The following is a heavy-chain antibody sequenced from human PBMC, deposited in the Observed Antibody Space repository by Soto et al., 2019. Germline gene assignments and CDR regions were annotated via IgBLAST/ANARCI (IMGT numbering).Heavy chain of an antibody. CDR2: INPGGGRT. V-gene: IGHV1-46*01. D-gene: IGHD2-21*01. CDR3: ARPTVVGSPVRFFFDY. CDR1: GYTFSSYY. Sequence: ASVKVSCKAPGYTFSSYYIHWVRQAPGQGLEWMGVINPGGGRTNYAQKFKGRLTVTRDTTTSTVYLELSSLTSEDPAVYYCARPTVVGSPVRFFFDYWGQGTLVTV. J-gene: IGHJ4*01.